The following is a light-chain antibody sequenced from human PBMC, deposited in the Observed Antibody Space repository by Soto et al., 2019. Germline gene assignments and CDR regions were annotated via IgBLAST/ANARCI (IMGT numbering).Light chain of an antibody. CDR1: QSISSISSY. CDR2: AAS. Sequence: DIQMTQSPSSLSASVGDRVTITCRASQSISSISSYLNWYQQKPGKAPKLLIYAASSLQSGVPSRFSGSGSATDFTLTISSLQPEDFATYYCQQSFSTPLAFGQGTKVEIK. J-gene: IGKJ1*01. CDR3: QQSFSTPLA. V-gene: IGKV1-39*01.